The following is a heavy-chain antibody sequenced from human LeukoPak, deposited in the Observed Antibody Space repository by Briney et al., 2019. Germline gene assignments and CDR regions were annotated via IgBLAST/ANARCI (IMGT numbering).Heavy chain of an antibody. Sequence: SETLSLTCTVSGGSISSYYWSWIRQPPGKGLEWIGYIYYSGSTNYNPSLKSRVTISVDTSKNQFSLKLSSVTAADTAVYYCARGDRRWGSSDYWGQGTLVTVSS. CDR1: GGSISSYY. J-gene: IGHJ4*02. CDR2: IYYSGST. D-gene: IGHD5-24*01. CDR3: ARGDRRWGSSDY. V-gene: IGHV4-59*01.